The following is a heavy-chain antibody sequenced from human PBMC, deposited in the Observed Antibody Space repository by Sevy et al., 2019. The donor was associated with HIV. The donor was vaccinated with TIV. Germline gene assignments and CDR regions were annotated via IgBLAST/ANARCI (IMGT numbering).Heavy chain of an antibody. D-gene: IGHD6-19*01. J-gene: IGHJ4*02. CDR1: GGSISISSYY. CDR2: FYYSEST. Sequence: SETLSLTCTVSGGSISISSYYWGWIRQPSGRGLEWIGSFYYSESTYYNPSLKSRVTISVDTSKNQFSLKLSSVTAADTAVYYCARAFRAVAGSYYFDYWGQGTLVTVSS. CDR3: ARAFRAVAGSYYFDY. V-gene: IGHV4-39*01.